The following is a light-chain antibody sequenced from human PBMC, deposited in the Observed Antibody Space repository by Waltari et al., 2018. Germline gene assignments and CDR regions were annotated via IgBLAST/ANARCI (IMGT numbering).Light chain of an antibody. V-gene: IGKV1-39*01. CDR2: AAS. CDR1: QSISRY. Sequence: DIQMTQSPSSLSASVGDRVTITCRASQSISRYLNWYQQKPGKAPKLLIYAASSLQSGVPSRFSGSGSGTYFTLTISSLQPEDFATYYCQQSYSTLLLTFGGGTKVEIK. J-gene: IGKJ4*01. CDR3: QQSYSTLLLT.